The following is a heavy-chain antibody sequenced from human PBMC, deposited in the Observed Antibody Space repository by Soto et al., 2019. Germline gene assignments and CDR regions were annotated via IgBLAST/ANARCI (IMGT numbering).Heavy chain of an antibody. Sequence: SETLSLTCTVSGGSMSSHYWTWLRQPPGKGLEWIGYISYSGSTYYNPSLKSRVTISADTSRNQFSLKLSSVIAADTAVYYCARADPDASVGYWGQGALVTVSS. CDR2: ISYSGST. D-gene: IGHD3-16*01. J-gene: IGHJ4*02. CDR1: GGSMSSHY. V-gene: IGHV4-59*11. CDR3: ARADPDASVGY.